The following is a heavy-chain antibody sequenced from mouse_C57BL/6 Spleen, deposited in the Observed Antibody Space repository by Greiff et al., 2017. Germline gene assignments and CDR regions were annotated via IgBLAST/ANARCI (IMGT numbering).Heavy chain of an antibody. CDR2: IGPGSGST. CDR3: ARFDTTVVAYYYAMDY. CDR1: GYTFTDYY. Sequence: VQLQQSGAELVKPGASVKISCKASGYTFTDYYINWVKQRPGQGLEWIGKIGPGSGSTYYNEKFKGKATLTADKSSSTAYMQLSSLTSEDSAVYFCARFDTTVVAYYYAMDYWGQGTSVTVSS. V-gene: IGHV1-77*01. J-gene: IGHJ4*01. D-gene: IGHD1-1*01.